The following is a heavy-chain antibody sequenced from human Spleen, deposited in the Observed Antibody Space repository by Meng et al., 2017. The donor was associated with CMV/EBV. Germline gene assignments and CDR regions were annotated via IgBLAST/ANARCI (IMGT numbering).Heavy chain of an antibody. D-gene: IGHD3-10*01. CDR3: AGGSGSPEH. V-gene: IGHV3-49*04. CDR2: IRNRTRGGTT. Sequence: GGSLRLSCAASGFNFGDYAMTWVRQAPGKRLEWIGFIRNRTRGGTTEYAASVKGRLSILRDDSKSIAYLQVDSVKTDDTGVYYCAGGSGSPEHWGQGTLVTVSS. CDR1: GFNFGDYA. J-gene: IGHJ1*01.